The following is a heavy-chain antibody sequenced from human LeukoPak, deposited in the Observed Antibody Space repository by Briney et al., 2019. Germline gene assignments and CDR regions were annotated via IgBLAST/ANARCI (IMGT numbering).Heavy chain of an antibody. CDR2: IYWNDDK. J-gene: IGHJ5*02. V-gene: IGHV2-5*01. Sequence: SGPTLVNPTQTLTLTCTFSGFSLSTSGVGVGWIRQPPGKALEWLALIYWNDDKRYSPSLKSRLTITKDTSKNQVVLTMTNMDPVDTATYYCAHAGGSSWYVGPPVHNWSDPWGQGTLVTVSS. D-gene: IGHD6-13*01. CDR3: AHAGGSSWYVGPPVHNWSDP. CDR1: GFSLSTSGVG.